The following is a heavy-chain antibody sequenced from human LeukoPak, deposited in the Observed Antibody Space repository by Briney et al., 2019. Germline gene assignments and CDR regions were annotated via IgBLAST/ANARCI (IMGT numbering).Heavy chain of an antibody. Sequence: GGSLRLSCAPSGFTFSSKWMIWVRQAPGKGLEWVANIRQDGSDKYYMDSVKGRFTISRDNAKNSLSLQMNSLRVEDTAVYYCARDRGCGDVGYYPHFDYWGQGVRVTVSS. CDR2: IRQDGSDK. J-gene: IGHJ4*02. CDR3: ARDRGCGDVGYYPHFDY. V-gene: IGHV3-7*01. D-gene: IGHD2-21*01. CDR1: GFTFSSKW.